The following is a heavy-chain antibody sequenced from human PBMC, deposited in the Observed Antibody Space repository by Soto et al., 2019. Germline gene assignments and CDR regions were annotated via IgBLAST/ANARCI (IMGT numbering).Heavy chain of an antibody. D-gene: IGHD6-6*01. Sequence: EVQLVQSGGVVVQPGGSLRLSCAASGFTFDDYTMHWVRQAPGKGLEWVSLVSWDGDSTYYADSVKGRFTISRDNSKNSLSLQMTRLRTEDTAFYYCTKGEQLLGVDSWGQGTLVTVSS. CDR3: TKGEQLLGVDS. J-gene: IGHJ4*02. CDR1: GFTFDDYT. V-gene: IGHV3-43*01. CDR2: VSWDGDST.